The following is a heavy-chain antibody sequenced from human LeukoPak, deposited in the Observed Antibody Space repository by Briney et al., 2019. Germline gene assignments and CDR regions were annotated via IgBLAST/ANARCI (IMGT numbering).Heavy chain of an antibody. CDR3: ARGTWIQPYYYYYYMDV. D-gene: IGHD5-18*01. CDR1: GYTFTDYG. CDR2: ISTYNGDT. J-gene: IGHJ6*03. Sequence: ASVKVSCKASGYTFTDYGISWVRQAPGQGLEWMGWISTYNGDTNFAQKFQGRVTMTTDTSTNTAYMELRSLTSDDTAVYYCARGTWIQPYYYYYYMDVWGKGTTVTISS. V-gene: IGHV1-18*01.